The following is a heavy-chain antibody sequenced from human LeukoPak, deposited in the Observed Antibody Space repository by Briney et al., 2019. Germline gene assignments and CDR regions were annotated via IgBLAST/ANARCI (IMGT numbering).Heavy chain of an antibody. V-gene: IGHV4-30-2*01. D-gene: IGHD2-2*02. CDR2: IYHSGST. Sequence: PSQTLSLTCAVSGGSISSGGYSWSWLRQPPGKGLEWIGYIYHSGSTYYNPSLKSRVTISVDTSKNQFSLKLSSVTAADTAVYYCARGARLKDCSSTSCYTVVDYYYGMDVWGQGTTVTVSS. CDR3: ARGARLKDCSSTSCYTVVDYYYGMDV. J-gene: IGHJ6*02. CDR1: GGSISSGGYS.